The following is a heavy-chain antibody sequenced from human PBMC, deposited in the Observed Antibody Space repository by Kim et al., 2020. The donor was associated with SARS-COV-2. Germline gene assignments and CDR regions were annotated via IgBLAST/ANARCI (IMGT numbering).Heavy chain of an antibody. V-gene: IGHV3-53*01. CDR3: SGSTVGAYFDY. D-gene: IGHD1-26*01. CDR1: GSSVRSSY. Sequence: GGSLRLSCAVSGSSVRSSYMTWVRQAPGKGLEWVSAIHDAGSTYYADSVKGRFTISRDIPKDTLYLQMNSLRAEDPAVYSCSGSTVGAYFDYWGQGSRV. J-gene: IGHJ4*02. CDR2: IHDAGST.